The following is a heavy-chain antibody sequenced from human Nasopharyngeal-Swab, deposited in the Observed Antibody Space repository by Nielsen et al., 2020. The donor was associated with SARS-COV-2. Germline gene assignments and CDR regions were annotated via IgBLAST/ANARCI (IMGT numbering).Heavy chain of an antibody. V-gene: IGHV1-18*01. J-gene: IGHJ5*02. CDR1: GYTFTSYA. CDR3: ASSLGYCSSTSCPRGWFDP. D-gene: IGHD2-2*01. CDR2: ISPYDGNT. Sequence: ASVKVSCKASGYTFTSYAISWVRQAPGQGLQWMGWISPYDGNTNYAQKLQGRVTMTTDTSTSTAYMELRSLRSDDTAVYYCASSLGYCSSTSCPRGWFDPWGQGTLVTVSS.